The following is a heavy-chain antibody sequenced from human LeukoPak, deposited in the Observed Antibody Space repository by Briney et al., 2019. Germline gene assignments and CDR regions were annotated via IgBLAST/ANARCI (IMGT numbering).Heavy chain of an antibody. D-gene: IGHD3-22*01. CDR1: DFTASSNY. CDR3: ARDRDYYDSIGYHY. J-gene: IGHJ4*02. CDR2: IYSGGGT. V-gene: IGHV3-53*01. Sequence: GESLKISCAASDFTASSNYMSWVRQAPGKGLEWVSTIYSGGGTYYADSVKGRFTISRDNSRNTLYLQMNSLRAEDTDVYYCARDRDYYDSIGYHYWVQGILVTVSS.